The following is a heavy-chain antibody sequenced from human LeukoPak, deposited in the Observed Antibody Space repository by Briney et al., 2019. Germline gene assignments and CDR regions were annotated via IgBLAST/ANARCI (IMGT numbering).Heavy chain of an antibody. D-gene: IGHD2-8*02. CDR3: AHSSGYYYYYMDV. J-gene: IGHJ6*03. V-gene: IGHV2-5*01. CDR1: GYSISSGYYW. CDR2: IYWNDDK. Sequence: TLSLTCTVSGYSISSGYYWGWIRQPPGKALEWLALIYWNDDKRYSPSLKSRLTITKDTSKNQVVLTMTNMDPVDTATYYCAHSSGYYYYYMDVWGKGTTVTISS.